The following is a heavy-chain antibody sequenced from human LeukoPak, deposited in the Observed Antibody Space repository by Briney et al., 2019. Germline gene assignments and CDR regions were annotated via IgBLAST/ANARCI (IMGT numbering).Heavy chain of an antibody. CDR1: GFTFSSYG. J-gene: IGHJ5*02. V-gene: IGHV3-33*01. CDR3: AREKDDYSPNWFDP. Sequence: GGSLRLSCAASGFTFSSYGTHWVRQAPGKGLEWVAVIWYDGSNKYYADSVKGRFTISRDNSKNTLYLQMNSLRAEDTAVYYCAREKDDYSPNWFDPWGQGTLVTVSS. CDR2: IWYDGSNK. D-gene: IGHD4-11*01.